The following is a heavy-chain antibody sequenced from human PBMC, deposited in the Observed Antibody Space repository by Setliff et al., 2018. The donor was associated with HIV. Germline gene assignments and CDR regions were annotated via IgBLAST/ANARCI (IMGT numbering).Heavy chain of an antibody. CDR3: ARPRGGFGTYSYSYYMDV. D-gene: IGHD3-10*01. CDR1: GYSVNSDYN. V-gene: IGHV4-38-2*01. J-gene: IGHJ6*03. CDR2: IYYSGST. Sequence: SETLSLTCGVSGYSVNSDYNWGWIRQPPGKGLESPGRGLEWIGSIYYSGSTYYNPSLKSRVTISADTSKNQFSLKLSSVTAADTAVYYCARPRGGFGTYSYSYYMDVWGKGTTVTVSS.